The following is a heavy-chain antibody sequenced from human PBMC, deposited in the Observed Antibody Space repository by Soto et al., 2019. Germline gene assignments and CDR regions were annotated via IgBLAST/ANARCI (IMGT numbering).Heavy chain of an antibody. CDR2: INPSGGST. D-gene: IGHD2-2*01. CDR3: ARGNGYCSSTSCHPSYSYYMDA. V-gene: IGHV1-46*03. J-gene: IGHJ6*03. CDR1: GYTFTSYY. Sequence: GASVKVSCKASGYTFTSYYMHWVRQAPGQGLEWMGIINPSGGSTSYAQKFQGRVTMTRDTSTSTVYMELSSLRSEDTAVYYCARGNGYCSSTSCHPSYSYYMDAWGKGTTVTVSS.